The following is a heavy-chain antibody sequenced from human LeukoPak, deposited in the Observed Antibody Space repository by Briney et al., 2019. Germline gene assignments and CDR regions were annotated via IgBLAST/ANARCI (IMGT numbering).Heavy chain of an antibody. CDR2: IYYSGST. CDR1: GGSVSSGSYY. Sequence: IPSETLSLTCTVSGGSVSSGSYYWSWIRQPPGKGLEWIGYIYYSGSTNYNPSLKSRVTISVDTSKNQFSLKLSSVTAADTAVYYCARDLDSGSYSHDAFDIWGQGTMVTVSS. CDR3: ARDLDSGSYSHDAFDI. J-gene: IGHJ3*02. D-gene: IGHD1-26*01. V-gene: IGHV4-61*01.